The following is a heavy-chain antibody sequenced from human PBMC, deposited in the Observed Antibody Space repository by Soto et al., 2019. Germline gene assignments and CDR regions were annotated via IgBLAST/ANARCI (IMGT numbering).Heavy chain of an antibody. CDR2: INAGNGNT. Sequence: ASVKVSCKASGYTFTSYAMHWVRQAPGQRLEWMGWINAGNGNTKYSQKFQGRVTITRDTSASTAYMELSSLRSEDTAVYYCARDVALYSSSRSGFDPWGQGTLVTVSS. D-gene: IGHD6-13*01. V-gene: IGHV1-3*01. CDR1: GYTFTSYA. J-gene: IGHJ5*02. CDR3: ARDVALYSSSRSGFDP.